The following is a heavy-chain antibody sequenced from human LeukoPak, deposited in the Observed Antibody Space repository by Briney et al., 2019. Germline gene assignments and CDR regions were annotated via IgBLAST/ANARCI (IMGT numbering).Heavy chain of an antibody. V-gene: IGHV4-38-2*02. J-gene: IGHJ5*02. D-gene: IGHD4-17*01. CDR3: ARGSDGDYTNWFDP. Sequence: SETLSLTCTVSGYSISSGYYWGWIRQTPGKGLEWIGSIYHSGSTYYNPSLKSRVTISVDTSKNQFSLKLSSVTAADTAVYYCARGSDGDYTNWFDPWGQGTLVTVSS. CDR1: GYSISSGYY. CDR2: IYHSGST.